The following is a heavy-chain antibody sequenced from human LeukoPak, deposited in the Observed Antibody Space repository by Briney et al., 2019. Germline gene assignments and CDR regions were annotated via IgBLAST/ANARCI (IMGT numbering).Heavy chain of an antibody. CDR3: ATTKQLGGY. Sequence: GGSLRLSCAASGFTFNIYAMSWVRQAPGKGLEWVSAISSNGGSTYYADSVKGRFTISRDNSKNTLYLQMNSLRAEDTAVYYCATTKQLGGYWGQGNLVTVSS. CDR1: GFTFNIYA. J-gene: IGHJ4*02. CDR2: ISSNGGST. V-gene: IGHV3-23*01. D-gene: IGHD3-10*01.